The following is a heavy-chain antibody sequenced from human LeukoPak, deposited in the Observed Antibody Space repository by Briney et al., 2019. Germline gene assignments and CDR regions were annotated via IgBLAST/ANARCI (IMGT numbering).Heavy chain of an antibody. CDR3: ATVHFGYFTF. V-gene: IGHV3-48*01. CDR2: ISSSSSTI. CDR1: GFTFSSHS. D-gene: IGHD3-3*01. J-gene: IGHJ4*02. Sequence: GGSLRLSWAASGFTFSSHSMNWVRQAPGKGLEWVSYISSSSSTIYYADSVKGRFTISRDNAKNSLYLQMNSLRADDTAVYYCATVHFGYFTFWGQGTLVPVSS.